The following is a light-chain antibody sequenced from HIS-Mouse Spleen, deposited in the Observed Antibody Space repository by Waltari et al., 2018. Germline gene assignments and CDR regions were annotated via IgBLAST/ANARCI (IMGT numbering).Light chain of an antibody. Sequence: QSALTQPRSVSGSPGQSVTISCTGTSSDVGGYNYVSWYQQHPGKAPKRMIYDVRKRPSGVPDRFSGSKSGNTASLTISGLQAGDEADYYCCSYAGSYTYVVFGGGTKLTVL. CDR2: DVR. CDR1: SSDVGGYNY. CDR3: CSYAGSYTYVV. V-gene: IGLV2-11*01. J-gene: IGLJ2*01.